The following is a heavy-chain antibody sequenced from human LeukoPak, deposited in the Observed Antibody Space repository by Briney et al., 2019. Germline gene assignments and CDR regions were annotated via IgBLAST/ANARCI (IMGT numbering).Heavy chain of an antibody. Sequence: SETLSLTCTVSGYSISSGYYWGWIRQPPGKGLEWIGSIYHSGSTYYNPSLKSRVTISVDTSKNQFSLKLSSVTAADTAVYYCARTRVATITGDYFDYWGQGTLVTVSS. J-gene: IGHJ4*02. CDR2: IYHSGST. V-gene: IGHV4-38-2*02. D-gene: IGHD5-12*01. CDR3: ARTRVATITGDYFDY. CDR1: GYSISSGYY.